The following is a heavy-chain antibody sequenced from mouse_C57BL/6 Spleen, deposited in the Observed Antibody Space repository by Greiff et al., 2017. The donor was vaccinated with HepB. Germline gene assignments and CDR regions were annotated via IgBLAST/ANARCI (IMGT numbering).Heavy chain of an antibody. D-gene: IGHD2-5*01. CDR1: GYSITSGYY. CDR3: ARSYSNPYWYFDV. CDR2: ISYDGSN. Sequence: EVQLVESGPGLVKPSQSLSPTCSVTGYSITSGYYWNWIRQFPGNKLEWMGYISYDGSNNYNPSLKNRISITRDTSKNQFFLKLNSVTTEDTATYYCARSYSNPYWYFDVWGTGTTVTVSS. J-gene: IGHJ1*03. V-gene: IGHV3-6*01.